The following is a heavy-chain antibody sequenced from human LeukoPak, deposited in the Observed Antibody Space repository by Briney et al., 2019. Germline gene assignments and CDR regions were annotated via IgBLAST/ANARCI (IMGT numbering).Heavy chain of an antibody. Sequence: SQTLSLTCAISGDSVSSNSAAWNWIRQSPSRGLEWLGRTYYRSKWYNDYAVSVKSRITINPDTSKNQFSLQLNSVTPEDTAVYYCARVKVKYNWNKYSADFDYWGQGTLVTVSS. V-gene: IGHV6-1*01. J-gene: IGHJ4*02. CDR3: ARVKVKYNWNKYSADFDY. CDR2: TYYRSKWYN. D-gene: IGHD1/OR15-1a*01. CDR1: GDSVSSNSAA.